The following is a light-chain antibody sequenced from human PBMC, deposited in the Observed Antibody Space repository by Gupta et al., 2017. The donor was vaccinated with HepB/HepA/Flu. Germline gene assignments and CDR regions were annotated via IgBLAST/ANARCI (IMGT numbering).Light chain of an antibody. V-gene: IGLV2-14*03. J-gene: IGLJ2*01. CDR1: SSDIGAYNH. CDR2: DVI. CDR3: SSPTTKNTLL. Sequence: QSALTQPASASGALGQSITIPCTGTSSDIGAYNHVSWYQQHPGKAPKLMIYDVINRPSEVPTRFSGSKSGNTASLTISGLQAEDEADYYCSSPTTKNTLLFGGGTKLTVL.